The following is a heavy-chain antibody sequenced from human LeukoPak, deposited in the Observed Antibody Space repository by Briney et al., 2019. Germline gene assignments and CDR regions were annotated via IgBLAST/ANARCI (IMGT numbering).Heavy chain of an antibody. CDR2: IDRDGITT. CDR1: GFTLSGYW. J-gene: IGHJ6*02. Sequence: GGSLRLSCAASGFTLSGYWVHCVRQAPGEGLVWVSRIDRDGITTNYADSVKGRFTTSRDNARNTLYLQMNTLTAEDTVLYYGTRVGAGRSGLIDVWGRGTTVTVSS. D-gene: IGHD3-10*01. CDR3: TRVGAGRSGLIDV. V-gene: IGHV3-74*01.